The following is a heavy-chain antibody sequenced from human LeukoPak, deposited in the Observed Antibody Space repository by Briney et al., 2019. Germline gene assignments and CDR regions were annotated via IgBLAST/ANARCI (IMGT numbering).Heavy chain of an antibody. J-gene: IGHJ5*02. CDR3: ARGSRTTDWFDP. D-gene: IGHD1-7*01. CDR1: GYTFTGYY. CDR2: INPNSGGT. Sequence: ASVTVSCKASGYTFTGYYMHWVRQAPGQGLEWMGWINPNSGGTNYAQKFQGRGTMTRDTSISTAYMELSRLRSDDTAVYYCARGSRTTDWFDPWGQGTLVTVSS. V-gene: IGHV1-2*02.